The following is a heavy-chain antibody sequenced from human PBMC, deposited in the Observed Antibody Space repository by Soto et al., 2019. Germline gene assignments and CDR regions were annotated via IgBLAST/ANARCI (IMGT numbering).Heavy chain of an antibody. D-gene: IGHD2-2*01. J-gene: IGHJ6*02. Sequence: SQTLSLTCAISGDSVSSNSAAWNWIRQSPSRGLEWLGRTYYRSKWYNDYAVSVKSRITINPDTSKNKFSLQLNSVTPEDTAVYYCARVPGYCSSTSCYYYYYYGMDVWGQGTTVTVSS. V-gene: IGHV6-1*01. CDR3: ARVPGYCSSTSCYYYYYYGMDV. CDR1: GDSVSSNSAA. CDR2: TYYRSKWYN.